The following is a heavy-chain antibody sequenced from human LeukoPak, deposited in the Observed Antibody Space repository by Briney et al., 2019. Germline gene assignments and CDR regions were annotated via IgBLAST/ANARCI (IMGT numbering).Heavy chain of an antibody. CDR3: ARVRAAAGTRGYFDY. J-gene: IGHJ4*02. Sequence: GGSLRLSCAASGFTVSSNYMSWVRQAPGKGLEWVSVIYGGGSTYHADSVKGRFTISRDNSKNTLYLQMNSLRAEDTAVYYCARVRAAAGTRGYFDYWGQGTLVTVSS. D-gene: IGHD6-13*01. CDR1: GFTVSSNY. V-gene: IGHV3-53*01. CDR2: IYGGGST.